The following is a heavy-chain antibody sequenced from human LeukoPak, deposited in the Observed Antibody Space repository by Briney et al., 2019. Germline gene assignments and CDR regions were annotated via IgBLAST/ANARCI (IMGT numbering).Heavy chain of an antibody. V-gene: IGHV1-2*02. Sequence: ASVKVSSKASGYSFTAYYMHWVRQAPGQGLEWMGWINPNSGGTNYAQKFQGRVTMTRDTSITTAYMEMSRLRSDDTALYYCARGGDYGDYTAYYWGQGTLVTVSS. CDR1: GYSFTAYY. J-gene: IGHJ4*02. D-gene: IGHD4-17*01. CDR3: ARGGDYGDYTAYY. CDR2: INPNSGGT.